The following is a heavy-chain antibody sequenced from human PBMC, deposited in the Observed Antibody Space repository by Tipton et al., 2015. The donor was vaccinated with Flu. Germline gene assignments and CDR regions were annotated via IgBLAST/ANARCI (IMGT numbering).Heavy chain of an antibody. V-gene: IGHV3-11*01. CDR2: ISSSGSTI. J-gene: IGHJ6*03. Sequence: QLVQSGGGLVKPGGSLRLSCVASGFIFSDYYMSWIRQAPGKGLEWVSYISSSGSTIYYTGSVKGRFTISRDNAKNSVFLQMDSLRAEDTAVYHCARIGKSPYYYMGVWGRGTTVTVSS. CDR1: GFIFSDYY. CDR3: ARIGKSPYYYMGV. D-gene: IGHD3-10*01.